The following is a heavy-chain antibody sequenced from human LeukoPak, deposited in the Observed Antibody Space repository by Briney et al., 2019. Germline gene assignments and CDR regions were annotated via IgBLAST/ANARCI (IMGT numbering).Heavy chain of an antibody. CDR3: DKDVTPDGLWDIDY. D-gene: IGHD4-17*01. CDR2: ISGSGGST. V-gene: IGHV3-23*01. J-gene: IGHJ4*02. Sequence: GGSLRLSCAASGFTFSSYAMSWVRQAPGKGLEWASAISGSGGSTYYADSVKGRFTISRDNSKNTLYLQMNSLRDEDTATYYCDKDVTPDGLWDIDYWGQGTLITVSS. CDR1: GFTFSSYA.